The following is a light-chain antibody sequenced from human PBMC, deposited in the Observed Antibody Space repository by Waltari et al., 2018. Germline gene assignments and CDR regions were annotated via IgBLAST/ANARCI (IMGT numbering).Light chain of an antibody. Sequence: QTVVTQEPSLSVSPGGTVTLTCALSSGSVSSTSYPTWYQQTPGQPPRTLVYKGISRSAGVPDRVAGSILGNTAALTSTGAQADDESDYYCSMYMGSGVWVFGGGTKLTVL. CDR1: SGSVSSTSY. CDR3: SMYMGSGVWV. V-gene: IGLV8-61*01. CDR2: KGI. J-gene: IGLJ3*02.